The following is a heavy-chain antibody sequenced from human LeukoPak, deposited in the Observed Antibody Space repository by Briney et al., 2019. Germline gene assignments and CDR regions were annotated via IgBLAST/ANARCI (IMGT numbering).Heavy chain of an antibody. CDR1: GCTFTSSA. CDR3: AAEPFGTYYGFDY. CDR2: IVVGSGNT. Sequence: GASVKVSCKASGCTFTSSAVQWVRQARGQRLEWIGWIVVGSGNTNYAQKFQERVTITRDMSASTAYMELSSLSSEDTALYYCAAEPFGTYYGFDYWGQGTLVTVSS. V-gene: IGHV1-58*01. D-gene: IGHD1-26*01. J-gene: IGHJ4*02.